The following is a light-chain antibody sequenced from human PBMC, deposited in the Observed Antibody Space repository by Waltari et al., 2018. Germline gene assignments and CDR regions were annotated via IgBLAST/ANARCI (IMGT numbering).Light chain of an antibody. V-gene: IGKV1-12*01. CDR1: QAVSTW. CDR3: QRGDSVPPT. Sequence: EIQMTQSPSSVSASVGDRVTITCRASQAVSTWLAWYQQKPGNSPNLLIYHASSLQSGVPSRFSGSGSGTDFTLTISSLQPEDSATYYCQRGDSVPPTFGQGTKVEIK. CDR2: HAS. J-gene: IGKJ1*01.